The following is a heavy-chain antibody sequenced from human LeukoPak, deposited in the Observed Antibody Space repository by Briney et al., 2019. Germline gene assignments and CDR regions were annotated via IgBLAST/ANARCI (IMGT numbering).Heavy chain of an antibody. D-gene: IGHD6-19*01. CDR1: GFTFSSYA. CDR3: TRDWLDASLDY. CDR2: INHPGTEK. Sequence: GGGLVQPGGSLRLSCAASGFTFSSYAMSWVRQAPGKGLEWVAFINHPGTEKYYVDSVEGRFTISRDNAKNSLYLQMNSLRAEDTAIYYCTRDWLDASLDYWGQGVLVTVSS. J-gene: IGHJ4*02. V-gene: IGHV3-7*01.